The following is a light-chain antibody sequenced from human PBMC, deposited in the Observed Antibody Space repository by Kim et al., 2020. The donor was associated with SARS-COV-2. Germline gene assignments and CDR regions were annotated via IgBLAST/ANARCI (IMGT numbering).Light chain of an antibody. CDR2: GAS. J-gene: IGKJ1*01. CDR1: QGGGSGY. CDR3: QQYGSSPLWT. V-gene: IGKV3-20*01. Sequence: PGEGAARPCGARQGGGSGYVAWCQQKPGQAPRLLIYGASSRATGIPDRFSGSGSGTDFTLTISRLEPEDFAVYYCQQYGSSPLWTFGQGTKVDIK.